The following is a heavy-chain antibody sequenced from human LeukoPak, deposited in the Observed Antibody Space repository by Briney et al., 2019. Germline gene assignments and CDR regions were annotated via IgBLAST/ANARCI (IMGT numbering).Heavy chain of an antibody. J-gene: IGHJ4*02. CDR2: VWYDGSDK. CDR1: GFTFSNYD. Sequence: GSLRLSCEASGFTFSNYDMHWVRQAPGKGLEWLAIVWYDGSDKYYADSVKGRFTVSRDNSKNTLYLQMNSLRADDTAVYYCARDLNREDFDYWGQGTLVAVSS. D-gene: IGHD3-9*01. V-gene: IGHV3-33*01. CDR3: ARDLNREDFDY.